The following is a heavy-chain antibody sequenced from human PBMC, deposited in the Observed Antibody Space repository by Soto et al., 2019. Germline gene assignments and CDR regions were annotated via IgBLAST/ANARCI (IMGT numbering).Heavy chain of an antibody. Sequence: SETLSLTCAVYGGSFSGYYWSWIRQPPGKGLEWIGEINHSGSTNYNPSLKSRVTISVDTSKNQFSLKLSSVTAADTAVYYCARGRSYWGQGTLVTVSS. D-gene: IGHD1-1*01. CDR3: ARGRSY. V-gene: IGHV4-34*01. CDR2: INHSGST. CDR1: GGSFSGYY. J-gene: IGHJ4*02.